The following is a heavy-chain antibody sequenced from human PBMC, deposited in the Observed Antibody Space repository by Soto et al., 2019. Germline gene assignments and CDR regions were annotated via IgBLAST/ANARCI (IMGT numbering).Heavy chain of an antibody. CDR3: AMGYCSGGSCYSIDY. J-gene: IGHJ4*02. CDR1: GYTFTSYV. CDR2: ISAYNGNT. V-gene: IGHV1-18*01. D-gene: IGHD2-15*01. Sequence: ASVKLSCKASGYTFTSYVISWVRQAPGQGLEWMGWISAYNGNTNYAQKLQGRVTMTTDTSTSTAYMELRSLRSDDTAVYYCAMGYCSGGSCYSIDYWGQGTLVTVSS.